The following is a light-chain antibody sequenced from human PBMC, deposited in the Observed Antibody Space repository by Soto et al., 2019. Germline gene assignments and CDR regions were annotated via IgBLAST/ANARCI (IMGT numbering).Light chain of an antibody. CDR1: QPIRND. CDR2: AAS. Sequence: AIQMTQSPSSLSASVGDSVTITCRASQPIRNDLGWYQQKPGKAPKILIDAASRLQSGVPSRFSGSGSGTDFTLTITSLQPKDFATYYCLQDYSYPQTFGQGTKVEMK. V-gene: IGKV1-6*01. J-gene: IGKJ1*01. CDR3: LQDYSYPQT.